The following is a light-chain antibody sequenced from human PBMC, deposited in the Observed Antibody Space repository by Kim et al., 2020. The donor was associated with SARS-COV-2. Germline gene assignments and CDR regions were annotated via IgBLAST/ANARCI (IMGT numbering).Light chain of an antibody. CDR2: EDS. Sequence: AGRTATMLGSGHALPKKYAYWYQQQSGLAPVLVSYEDSKRPSGIPERFSGSSSVTMATLTISGAHVKYGANYYFYSTDSSYNHGVFGTGTKGTVL. J-gene: IGLJ1*01. CDR1: ALPKKY. CDR3: YSTDSSYNHGV. V-gene: IGLV3-10*01.